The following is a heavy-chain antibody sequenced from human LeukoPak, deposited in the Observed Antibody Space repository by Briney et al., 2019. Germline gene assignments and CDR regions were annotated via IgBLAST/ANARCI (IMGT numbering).Heavy chain of an antibody. V-gene: IGHV3-21*01. CDR3: ARGLGLGAFDI. J-gene: IGHJ3*02. Sequence: GGSLRLSCAASGFTFSSYSMNWVRQAPGKGLEWVSSISSSSSYIYYADSVKGRFTISRDNAKNSLYLQMNSLRAEDTAVYYCARGLGLGAFDIWGQGTMVTVSS. CDR1: GFTFSSYS. CDR2: ISSSSSYI. D-gene: IGHD3-16*01.